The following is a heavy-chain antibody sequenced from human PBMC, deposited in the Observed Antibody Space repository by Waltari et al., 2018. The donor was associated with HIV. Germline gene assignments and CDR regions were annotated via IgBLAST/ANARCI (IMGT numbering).Heavy chain of an antibody. CDR2: NETKTDGGTT. J-gene: IGHJ4*02. CDR1: GFTFNNAW. V-gene: IGHV3-15*04. D-gene: IGHD3-22*01. Sequence: EVQLVESGGGLVKPGGSLRLSCAASGFTFNNAWMSWVRQAPGKGLEWGGRNETKTDGGTTDYGAPVKGRVTMSREDSKNTLYLQMNSLKTEDTAVYFCTIPPFGYSLGYWGQVTLFTVSS. CDR3: TIPPFGYSLGY.